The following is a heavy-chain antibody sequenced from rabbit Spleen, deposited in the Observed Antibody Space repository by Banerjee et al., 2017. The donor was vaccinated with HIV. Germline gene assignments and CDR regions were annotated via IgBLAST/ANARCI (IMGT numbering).Heavy chain of an antibody. Sequence: QEQLVESGGGLVQPGGSLKLSCKASGFDFSNYGVSWVRQAPGKGLEWIACIDTGSSGFTYFATWAKGRFTISMTSSTTVTLQVTRLTAADTATYFCARDTSSSFSSYGMDLWGPGTLVTVS. CDR3: ARDTSSSFSSYGMDL. J-gene: IGHJ6*01. CDR2: IDTGSSGFT. D-gene: IGHD1-1*01. V-gene: IGHV1S45*01. CDR1: GFDFSNYG.